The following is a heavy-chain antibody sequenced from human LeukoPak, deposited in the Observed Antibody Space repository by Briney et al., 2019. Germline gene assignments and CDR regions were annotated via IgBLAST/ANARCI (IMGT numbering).Heavy chain of an antibody. CDR1: GGSISSSSYY. CDR2: IYYSGST. J-gene: IGHJ4*02. CDR3: AKRTYYFDY. Sequence: KPSETLSLTCTVSGGSISSSSYYWGWIRQPPGKGLEWIGSIYYSGSTYYNPSLKSRVTISVDTSKNQSSLKLSSVTAADTAVYYCAKRTYYFDYWGQGTLVTVSS. V-gene: IGHV4-39*01. D-gene: IGHD1-7*01.